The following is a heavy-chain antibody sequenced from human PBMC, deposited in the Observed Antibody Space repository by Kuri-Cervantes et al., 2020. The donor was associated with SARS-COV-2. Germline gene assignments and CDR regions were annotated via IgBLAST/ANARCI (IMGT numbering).Heavy chain of an antibody. V-gene: IGHV1-69*13. Sequence: SSVNVSCKASVCTFSSYAISWVRQAPGQGLEWMGGIIPAFGIANYSQKFQGRVTITADESTSTAYMELSSLRSEDTAVFYCARESLGSGALSGFYYMGVWGKGTTVTVSS. J-gene: IGHJ6*03. CDR3: ARESLGSGALSGFYYMGV. D-gene: IGHD3-10*01. CDR1: VCTFSSYA. CDR2: IIPAFGIA.